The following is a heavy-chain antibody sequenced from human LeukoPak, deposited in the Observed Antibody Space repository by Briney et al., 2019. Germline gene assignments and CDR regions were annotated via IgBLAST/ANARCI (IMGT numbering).Heavy chain of an antibody. V-gene: IGHV4-4*07. Sequence: SETLSLTCTVSGGSISSYYWSWIRQPAGKGLEWIGRIYTSGSTNYNPSLKSRVTLSVDTSKNQFSLKLSSVTAADTAVYYCARILTSDYDYWFDPWGQGTLVTVSS. CDR2: IYTSGST. CDR1: GGSISSYY. CDR3: ARILTSDYDYWFDP. D-gene: IGHD3-3*01. J-gene: IGHJ5*02.